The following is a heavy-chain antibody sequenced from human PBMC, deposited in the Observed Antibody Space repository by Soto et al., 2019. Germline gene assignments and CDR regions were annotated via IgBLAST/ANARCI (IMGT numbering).Heavy chain of an antibody. J-gene: IGHJ4*02. D-gene: IGHD6-13*01. CDR1: GGSFSGYY. CDR2: INHSGST. Sequence: QVQLQQWGAGLLKPSETLSLTCAVYGGSFSGYYWSWIRQPPGKGLEWIGEINHSGSTNYNPSLKSRVTISVDTSKNQFSLKLSSVTAADTAVYYCASLYSSSWIDYWGQGTLVTVSS. V-gene: IGHV4-34*01. CDR3: ASLYSSSWIDY.